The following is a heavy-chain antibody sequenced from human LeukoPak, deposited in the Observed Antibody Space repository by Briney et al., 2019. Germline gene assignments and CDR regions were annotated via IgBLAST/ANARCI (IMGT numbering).Heavy chain of an antibody. V-gene: IGHV3-23*01. Sequence: GGSLRLSCAASGFTFSSHGMNWVRQAPGKGLEWVSGISPSGGVTSYTDSVKGRFTISRDNSKNTLYLQMNRLRAEDTAVYYCARRAAVYRKFDYWGQGTLVTVSS. D-gene: IGHD6-13*01. CDR2: ISPSGGVT. J-gene: IGHJ4*02. CDR1: GFTFSSHG. CDR3: ARRAAVYRKFDY.